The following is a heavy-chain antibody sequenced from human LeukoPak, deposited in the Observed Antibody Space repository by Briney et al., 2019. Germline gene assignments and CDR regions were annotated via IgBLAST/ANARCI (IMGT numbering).Heavy chain of an antibody. D-gene: IGHD3-22*01. CDR1: GGSFSGYY. CDR3: AREPPMDDSSGYYLN. J-gene: IGHJ4*02. CDR2: INHSGST. V-gene: IGHV4-34*01. Sequence: SETLSLTCAVYGGSFSGYYWSWIRQPPGKGLEWIGEINHSGSTNYNPSLKSRVTISVDTSKNQFSLKLSSVTAADTAVYYCAREPPMDDSSGYYLNWGQGTLVTVSS.